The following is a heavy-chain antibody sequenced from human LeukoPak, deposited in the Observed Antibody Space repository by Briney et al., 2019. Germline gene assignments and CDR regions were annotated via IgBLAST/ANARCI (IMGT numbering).Heavy chain of an antibody. CDR1: GFTFTTYG. V-gene: IGHV3-30*02. CDR2: IQNDEIDK. CDR3: ARPSGPYLWDAFDI. D-gene: IGHD3-10*01. Sequence: GGSLRLSCAASGFTFTTYGMHWVRQAPGKGLEWVAFIQNDEIDKFYADSVKGRFTISRDNSKNTLYLQMGSLRAEDMAVYYCARPSGPYLWDAFDIWGQGTMVTVSS. J-gene: IGHJ3*02.